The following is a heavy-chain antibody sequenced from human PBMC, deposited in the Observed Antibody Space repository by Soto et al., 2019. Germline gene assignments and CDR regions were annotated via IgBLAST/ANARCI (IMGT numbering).Heavy chain of an antibody. CDR3: ARDSGSYHNWFDP. Sequence: PSETLSLTCTVSGGSVSSGSYYWSWIRQPPGEGLEWIGYIYYSGSTNYNPSLKSRVTISVDTSKNQFSLKLSSVTAADTAVYYCARDSGSYHNWFDPWGQGTLVTVSS. CDR2: IYYSGST. V-gene: IGHV4-61*01. D-gene: IGHD1-26*01. J-gene: IGHJ5*02. CDR1: GGSVSSGSYY.